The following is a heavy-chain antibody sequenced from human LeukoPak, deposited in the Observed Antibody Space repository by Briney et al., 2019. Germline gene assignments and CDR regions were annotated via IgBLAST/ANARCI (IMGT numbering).Heavy chain of an antibody. CDR2: INPNSGGT. D-gene: IGHD3-3*01. J-gene: IGHJ4*02. CDR1: GYTFTGYY. CDR3: ARDLWTFWSGYYWAY. V-gene: IGHV1-2*02. Sequence: ASVKVSCKASGYTFTGYYMRWVRQAPGQGLEWMGWINPNSGGTNYAQKFQGRVTMTRDTSISTAYMELSRLRSDDTAVYYCARDLWTFWSGYYWAYWGQGTLVTVSS.